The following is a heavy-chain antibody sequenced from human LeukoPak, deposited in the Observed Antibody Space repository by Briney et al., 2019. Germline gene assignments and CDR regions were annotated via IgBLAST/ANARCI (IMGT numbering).Heavy chain of an antibody. CDR3: ATGRGYDFWSDLDY. D-gene: IGHD3-3*01. V-gene: IGHV1-24*01. J-gene: IGHJ4*02. Sequence: ASVKVSCKVFGYTLTELSMHWVRQAPGKGLEWMGGFDPENGETIYAQKFQGRVTMTEDTSTDTAYMELISLRSEDTAVYYCATGRGYDFWSDLDYWGQGTLVTLFS. CDR2: FDPENGET. CDR1: GYTLTELS.